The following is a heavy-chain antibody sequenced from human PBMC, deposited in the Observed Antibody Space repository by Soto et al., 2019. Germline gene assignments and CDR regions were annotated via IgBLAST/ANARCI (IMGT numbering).Heavy chain of an antibody. CDR2: IYYSGST. V-gene: IGHV4-39*01. CDR1: GGSISSSSYY. J-gene: IGHJ5*02. CDR3: ARHGNYDFWSLEPFDP. D-gene: IGHD3-3*01. Sequence: SETLSLTCTVSGGSISSSSYYWGWIRQPPGKGLEWIGSIYYSGSTYYNPSLKSRVTISVDTSKNQFSLKLSSVTAADTAVYYCARHGNYDFWSLEPFDPWGRGTLVTVSS.